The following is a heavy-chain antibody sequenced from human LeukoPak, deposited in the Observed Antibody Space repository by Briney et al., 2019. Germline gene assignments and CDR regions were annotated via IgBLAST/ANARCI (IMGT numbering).Heavy chain of an antibody. CDR1: GYTFTSYY. CDR3: ARELQESGYFDY. D-gene: IGHD2-21*02. J-gene: IGHJ4*02. V-gene: IGHV1-46*01. CDR2: TNPSGGST. Sequence: ASVKVSCKASGYTFTSYYMHWVRQAPGQGLEWMGITNPSGGSTSYAQKFQGRVTMTRDMSTSTVYMELSSLRSEDTAVYYCARELQESGYFDYWGQGTLVTVSS.